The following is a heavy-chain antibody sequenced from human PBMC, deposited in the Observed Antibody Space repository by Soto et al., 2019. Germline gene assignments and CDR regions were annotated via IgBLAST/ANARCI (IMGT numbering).Heavy chain of an antibody. D-gene: IGHD3-16*01. CDR1: GDSVRNQY. CDR3: ARTLDYGHMDV. CDR2: IYRSGST. V-gene: IGHV4-4*09. J-gene: IGHJ6*03. Sequence: PSETLSLTCTVSGDSVRNQYWSWIRRPPGRGLEWIGYIYRSGSTKYNPSLKSRLTISVDTSKNQFSLKLSSVTAADTAMYYCARTLDYGHMDVWGKGTTVTVSS.